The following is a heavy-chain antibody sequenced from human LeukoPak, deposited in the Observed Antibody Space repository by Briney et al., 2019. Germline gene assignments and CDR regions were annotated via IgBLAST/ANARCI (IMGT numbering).Heavy chain of an antibody. V-gene: IGHV1-2*02. CDR2: INPNSGGT. CDR3: ARGLRYYYDSDSADY. Sequence: ASVKVSCKASGYTFTGYYMHWVRQAPGQGLEWMGWINPNSGGTNYAQKFQGRVTMTRDTSISTAYMELSSLRSEDTAVYYCARGLRYYYDSDSADYWGQGTLVTVSS. D-gene: IGHD3-22*01. J-gene: IGHJ4*02. CDR1: GYTFTGYY.